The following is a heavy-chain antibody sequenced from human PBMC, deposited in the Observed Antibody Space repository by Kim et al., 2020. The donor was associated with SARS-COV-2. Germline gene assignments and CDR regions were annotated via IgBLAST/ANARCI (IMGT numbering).Heavy chain of an antibody. D-gene: IGHD3-9*01. V-gene: IGHV1-46*04. Sequence: ASVKVSCKASGYIFTSYHMHWVRQAPGQELEWMGIINPSGGKTYDAQKLQGRITETTDTSANTVYMQLSSLTSEDTAMYYCAREQTAGFYNYWGQGTLVTVSS. CDR2: INPSGGKT. CDR3: AREQTAGFYNY. J-gene: IGHJ4*02. CDR1: GYIFTSYH.